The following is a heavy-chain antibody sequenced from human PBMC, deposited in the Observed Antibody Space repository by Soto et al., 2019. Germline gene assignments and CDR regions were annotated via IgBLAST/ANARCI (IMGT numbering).Heavy chain of an antibody. D-gene: IGHD3-3*01. Sequence: SETLSLTCTVSGGSISSYYWSWIRQPPGKGLEWIGYIYYSGSTNYNPSLKSRVTISLDTSKNQFSLKLSSVTAADTAVYYCASNYDFWSGYYTGGYYYGMDVWGQGTTVTVSS. V-gene: IGHV4-59*01. CDR1: GGSISSYY. CDR2: IYYSGST. CDR3: ASNYDFWSGYYTGGYYYGMDV. J-gene: IGHJ6*02.